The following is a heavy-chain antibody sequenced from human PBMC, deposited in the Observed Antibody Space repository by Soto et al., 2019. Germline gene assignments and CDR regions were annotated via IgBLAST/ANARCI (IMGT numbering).Heavy chain of an antibody. CDR2: ISDDGSSK. CDR3: ARDRLPRASVATPGYLDY. CDR1: GFTFGAAA. J-gene: IGHJ4*02. D-gene: IGHD1-1*01. Sequence: GGSLRLSCAASGFTFGAAAIHWVRQAPGKGLEWVAVISDDGSSKYYADSARGRFTISRDNSQNTLDLQMNSLRAEDTAVYYCARDRLPRASVATPGYLDYWGQGSLVTVSS. V-gene: IGHV3-30-3*01.